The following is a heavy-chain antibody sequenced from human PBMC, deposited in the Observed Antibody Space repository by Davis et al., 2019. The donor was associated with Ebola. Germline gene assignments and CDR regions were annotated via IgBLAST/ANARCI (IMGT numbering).Heavy chain of an antibody. D-gene: IGHD3-3*02. CDR1: GGSISSSNW. CDR2: IYHSGST. CDR3: ASWLPFYYYGMDV. Sequence: SETLSLTCAVSGGSISSSNWWSWVRQPPGKGLEWIGEIYHSGSTNYNPSLKSRVTISVDKSKNQFSLKLSSVTAADTAVYYCASWLPFYYYGMDVWGQGTTVTVSS. V-gene: IGHV4-4*02. J-gene: IGHJ6*02.